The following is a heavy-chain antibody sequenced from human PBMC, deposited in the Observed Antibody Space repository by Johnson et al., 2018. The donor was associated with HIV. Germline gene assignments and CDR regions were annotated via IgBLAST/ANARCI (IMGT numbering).Heavy chain of an antibody. CDR2: ISSSGRTT. V-gene: IGHV3-11*04. D-gene: IGHD5-18*01. J-gene: IGHJ3*02. CDR3: ASRSYGYVRHAFDI. CDR1: GFTFSDYY. Sequence: QVQLVESGGGLVQPGGSLRLSCAASGFTFSDYYMVWIRQAPGKGLECISSISSSGRTTYYADSVKGRFTISRNNVQTSMLLQMNSLRAEDTAVYYCASRSYGYVRHAFDIWGQGTMVTVSS.